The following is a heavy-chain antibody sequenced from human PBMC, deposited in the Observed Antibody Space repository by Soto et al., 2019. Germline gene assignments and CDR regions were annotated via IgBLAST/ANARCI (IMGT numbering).Heavy chain of an antibody. J-gene: IGHJ6*02. CDR1: GGSISSGGYY. CDR3: ARDRYYYDSSGYPTQNYYGMDG. D-gene: IGHD3-22*01. Sequence: SETLSLTCTVSGGSISSGGYYWSWIRQHPGEGLEWIGYIYYSGSTYYNPSLKSRVTISVDTSKNQFSLKLSSVTAADTAVYYCARDRYYYDSSGYPTQNYYGMDGWGQGTTVTVSS. CDR2: IYYSGST. V-gene: IGHV4-31*03.